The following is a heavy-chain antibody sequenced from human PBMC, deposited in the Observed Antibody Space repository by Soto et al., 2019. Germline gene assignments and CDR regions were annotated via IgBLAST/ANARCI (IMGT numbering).Heavy chain of an antibody. Sequence: SETLSLTCTVSGGSISSGDYYWSWIRQPPGEGLEWIGYIYYSGSTYYNPSLTSRVTISVDTYENQFSLTVTSVTAADTAVYFCARLYTGYESFDLWGQGTLVTVSS. V-gene: IGHV4-30-4*08. CDR2: IYYSGST. CDR3: ARLYTGYESFDL. CDR1: GGSISSGDYY. J-gene: IGHJ4*02. D-gene: IGHD5-12*01.